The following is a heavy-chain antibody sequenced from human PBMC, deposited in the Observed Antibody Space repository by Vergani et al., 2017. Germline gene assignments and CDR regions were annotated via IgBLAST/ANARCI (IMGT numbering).Heavy chain of an antibody. Sequence: QVQLVESGGGVVQPGRSLRLSCAASGFTFSSYAMHWVRQAPGKGLEWVAVISYDGSNKYYADSVKGRFTISRDNSKNTLYLQMNSLRAEDTAVYYCARGRYCSSTSCTDAFDIWGQGTMVTVSS. CDR3: ARGRYCSSTSCTDAFDI. D-gene: IGHD2-2*01. CDR1: GFTFSSYA. V-gene: IGHV3-30-3*01. CDR2: ISYDGSNK. J-gene: IGHJ3*02.